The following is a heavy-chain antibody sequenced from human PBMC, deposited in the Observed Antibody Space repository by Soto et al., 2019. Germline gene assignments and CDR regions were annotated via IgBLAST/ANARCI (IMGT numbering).Heavy chain of an antibody. CDR1: GYNFANYW. CDR2: IYPGNSDT. V-gene: IGHV5-51*01. D-gene: IGHD3-9*01. CDR3: ARHVYYDVLKKNY. Sequence: PGESLKISCKVSGYNFANYWIGWVRQMPGKGLEWMGIIYPGNSDTRYSPSFQGQVTISADTSISTAYLEWSSLKASDTAIYYCARHVYYDVLKKNYWGQGTLVTVSS. J-gene: IGHJ4*02.